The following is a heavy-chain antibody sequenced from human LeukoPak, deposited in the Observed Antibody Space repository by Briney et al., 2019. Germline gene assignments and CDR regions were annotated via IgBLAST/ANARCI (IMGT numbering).Heavy chain of an antibody. CDR3: AKGPIVVVPAALDY. J-gene: IGHJ4*02. CDR1: GFTFSSYA. V-gene: IGHV3-23*01. CDR2: ISGSGGST. Sequence: PGGSLRLSCAASGFTFSSYAMSWVRQAPGKGLEWVSAISGSGGSTYYADSVKGRFTISRDNSKKTLYLQMNSLRAEDTAVYYCAKGPIVVVPAALDYWGQGTLVTVSS. D-gene: IGHD2-2*01.